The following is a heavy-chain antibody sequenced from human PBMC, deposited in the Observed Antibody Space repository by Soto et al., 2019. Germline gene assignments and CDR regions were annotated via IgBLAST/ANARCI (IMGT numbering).Heavy chain of an antibody. V-gene: IGHV3-30*18. CDR2: VTHDGSLY. CDR1: GFTFSSCA. Sequence: HVQLVESGGGVVQPGRSLRLSCVASGFTFSSCAMHWVRQVPGKGLEWLAVVTHDGSLYPYADSVKGRFSISRDNSRKTLYLQMNSLRPEDTAVYYCVKDRSDTWSFDYWGQGTLVTVSS. CDR3: VKDRSDTWSFDY. J-gene: IGHJ4*02. D-gene: IGHD2-8*02.